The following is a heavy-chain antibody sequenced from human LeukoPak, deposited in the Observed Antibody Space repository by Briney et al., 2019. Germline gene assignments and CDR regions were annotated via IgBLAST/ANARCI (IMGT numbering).Heavy chain of an antibody. D-gene: IGHD5-24*01. CDR2: IIPIFGTA. Sequence: SVKVSCKASGGTFSSYAISWVRQAPGQGLEWMGGIIPIFGTANYAQKFQGRVTITADESTSTAYMELSSLRSEDTAVYYCARDIRRDGYTTYFDYWGQGTLVTVSS. V-gene: IGHV1-69*13. CDR1: GGTFSSYA. J-gene: IGHJ4*02. CDR3: ARDIRRDGYTTYFDY.